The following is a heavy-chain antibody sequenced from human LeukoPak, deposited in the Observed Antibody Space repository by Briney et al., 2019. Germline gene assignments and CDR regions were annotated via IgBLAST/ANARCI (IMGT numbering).Heavy chain of an antibody. Sequence: GGSLRLSCGASGYTFSDYTMNWVRQAPGKGPEWISYISSVGSVMHYADSVKGRFTISRDNVENSLYLQMNSLRVEDTAVYYCTRDLEYWGQGVLVTVSS. CDR3: TRDLEY. J-gene: IGHJ4*02. CDR2: ISSVGSVM. V-gene: IGHV3-48*01. CDR1: GYTFSDYT.